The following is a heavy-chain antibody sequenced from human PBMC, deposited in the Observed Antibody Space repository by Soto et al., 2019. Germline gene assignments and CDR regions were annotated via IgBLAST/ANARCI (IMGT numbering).Heavy chain of an antibody. V-gene: IGHV5-10-1*01. CDR1: GYSFTTYW. D-gene: IGHD3-22*01. J-gene: IGHJ4*02. Sequence: GESLKISCQASGYSFTTYWISWVRQMPGKGLECMGRIDPTDSYTDYGPSFEGHVTMSVDRSINTAYLEWSSLKASDSAMYYCARLTLAQDSSRYHSFDYWGLGTLVTVSS. CDR2: IDPTDSYT. CDR3: ARLTLAQDSSRYHSFDY.